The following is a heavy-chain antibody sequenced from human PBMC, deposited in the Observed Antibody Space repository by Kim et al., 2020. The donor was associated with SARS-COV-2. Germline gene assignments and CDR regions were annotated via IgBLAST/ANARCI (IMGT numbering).Heavy chain of an antibody. V-gene: IGHV1-46*01. J-gene: IGHJ3*02. CDR3: ARRCSGGSCKGRAFDI. CDR1: GYTFTNYY. D-gene: IGHD2-15*01. CDR2: INPSGGST. Sequence: ASVKVSCKASGYTFTNYYIHWVRQAPGQGLEWMAPGQGLEWMGIINPSGGSTSYAQKFQGRVTMTRDTSTSTVYMELSSLRSEDTAVYYCARRCSGGSCKGRAFDIWGQGTMVTVSS.